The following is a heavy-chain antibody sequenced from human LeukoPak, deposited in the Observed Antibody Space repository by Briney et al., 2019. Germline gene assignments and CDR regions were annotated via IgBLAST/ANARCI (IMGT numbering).Heavy chain of an antibody. CDR3: AGDQYSSGRWFDP. J-gene: IGHJ5*02. CDR2: IYYSGST. Sequence: SETLSLTCTVSGGSISSGGYYWSWIRQHPGKGLEWIGYIYYSGSTYYNPSLKSRVTISVDTSKNQFSLKLSSVTAADTAVYYCAGDQYSSGRWFDPWGQGTLVTVSS. V-gene: IGHV4-31*03. CDR1: GGSISSGGYY. D-gene: IGHD6-19*01.